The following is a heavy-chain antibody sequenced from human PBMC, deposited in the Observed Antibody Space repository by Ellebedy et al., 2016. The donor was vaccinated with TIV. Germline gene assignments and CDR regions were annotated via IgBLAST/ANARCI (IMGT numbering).Heavy chain of an antibody. J-gene: IGHJ4*02. D-gene: IGHD2-21*02. CDR2: INSDGSST. V-gene: IGHV3-74*01. Sequence: GGSLRLSCAASGFTFSSYWMHWVRQAPGKGLVWVSRINSDGSSTSYADSVKGRFTISRDNAKNTLYLQMNSLRAEDTAVYYCARVDTPSFCGGDCYSFDYWGQGTLVTVSS. CDR3: ARVDTPSFCGGDCYSFDY. CDR1: GFTFSSYW.